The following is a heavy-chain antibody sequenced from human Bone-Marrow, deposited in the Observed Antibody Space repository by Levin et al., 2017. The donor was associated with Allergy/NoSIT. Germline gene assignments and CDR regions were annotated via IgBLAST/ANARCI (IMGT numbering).Heavy chain of an antibody. J-gene: IGHJ4*02. Sequence: GESLKISCQASGYTFTNYAMNWVRQAPGQGLEWLGWINTNTGNPTYGHGFTGRLVFSLDPSVSTAYLQITSLKAEDTAVYYCARDRPNMPSGDWGQGTLVTVSS. CDR2: INTNTGNP. CDR1: GYTFTNYA. V-gene: IGHV7-4-1*02. CDR3: ARDRPNMPSGD. D-gene: IGHD2-2*01.